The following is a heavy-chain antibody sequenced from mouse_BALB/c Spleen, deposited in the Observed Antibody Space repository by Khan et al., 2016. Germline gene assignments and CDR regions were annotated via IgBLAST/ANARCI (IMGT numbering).Heavy chain of an antibody. Sequence: QVQLQQSGAELARPGASVKMSCKASGYTFTTYTMFWVKQRPGQGLEWIGYINPSSDYTDYNQKFKDKATLTADKSSSTAYMQLNSLTSEDSAVXCCAREGWLLGYFDYWGQGTTLTVSS. D-gene: IGHD2-3*01. J-gene: IGHJ2*01. V-gene: IGHV1-4*01. CDR3: AREGWLLGYFDY. CDR2: INPSSDYT. CDR1: GYTFTTYT.